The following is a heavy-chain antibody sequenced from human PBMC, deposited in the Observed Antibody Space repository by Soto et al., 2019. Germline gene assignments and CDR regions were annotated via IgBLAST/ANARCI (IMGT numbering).Heavy chain of an antibody. Sequence: PAESLKISCETSGYSFTCYWINWLRQMPGKCLGGMGRIDPSDSYPEFNSSFQGHVTMSVDTSLSAADLQGSNLKASETAIYYCARLPTTVLIAFWGQGTMGTVS. D-gene: IGHD4-17*01. J-gene: IGHJ3*01. CDR2: IDPSDSYP. V-gene: IGHV5-10-1*01. CDR3: ARLPTTVLIAF. CDR1: GYSFTCYW.